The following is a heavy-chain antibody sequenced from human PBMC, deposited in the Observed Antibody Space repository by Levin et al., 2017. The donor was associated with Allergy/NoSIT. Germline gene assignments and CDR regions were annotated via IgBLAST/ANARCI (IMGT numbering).Heavy chain of an antibody. CDR2: IWYDGSNK. CDR3: ARDYYGSGSYYIELGYFDY. D-gene: IGHD3-10*01. CDR1: GFTFSSYG. V-gene: IGHV3-33*01. Sequence: PGGSLRLSCAASGFTFSSYGMHWVRQAPGKGLEWVAVIWYDGSNKYYADSVKGRFTISRDNSKNTLYLQMNSLRAEDTAVYYCARDYYGSGSYYIELGYFDYWGQGTLVTVSS. J-gene: IGHJ4*02.